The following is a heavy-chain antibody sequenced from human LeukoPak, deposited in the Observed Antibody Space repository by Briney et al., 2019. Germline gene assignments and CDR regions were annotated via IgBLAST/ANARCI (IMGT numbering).Heavy chain of an antibody. V-gene: IGHV4-34*01. D-gene: IGHD5-24*01. CDR2: IKESEAT. Sequence: PSETLSLTCAVYGESLSGYYWTWIRQPPGKGLEWSGEIKESEATNYNASLKNRVTISIDTSKNQFSLKLTSVTAADTAVYYCAREGVRNVHNPLGYWGQGTLVTVRS. CDR1: GESLSGYY. CDR3: AREGVRNVHNPLGY. J-gene: IGHJ4*02.